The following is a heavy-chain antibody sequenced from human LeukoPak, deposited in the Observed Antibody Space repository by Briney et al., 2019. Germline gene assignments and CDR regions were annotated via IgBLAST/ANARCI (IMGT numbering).Heavy chain of an antibody. CDR2: IFYSGRT. D-gene: IGHD2-21*02. CDR3: ARKNDSDM. J-gene: IGHJ3*02. V-gene: IGHV4-59*01. Sequence: SETLSLTCTVSGGSISSDHWNWIRQPPGKGLEWIGCIFYSGRTYYNPSLKSRVTISVDMSKSQFSLRLTSVTAADTAVYYCARKNDSDMWGQGTLVTVSS. CDR1: GGSISSDH.